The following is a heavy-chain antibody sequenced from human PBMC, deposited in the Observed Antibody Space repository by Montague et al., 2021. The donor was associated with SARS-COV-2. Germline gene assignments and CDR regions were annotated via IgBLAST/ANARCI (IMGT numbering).Heavy chain of an antibody. CDR3: ARLRDGVVPSPILGVGPYYSYYYTDA. CDR2: INHGGST. CDR1: GTSFSGYY. J-gene: IGHJ6*03. V-gene: IGHV4-34*01. D-gene: IGHD3-10*01. Sequence: SETLSLTCAVHGTSFSGYYWNWIRQPPGKGLEWIGEINHGGSTKYSPSLKSRLTISADTSKNQFSLKLTSVAAADTAVYYCARLRDGVVPSPILGVGPYYSYYYTDAWGRGTTVTVSS.